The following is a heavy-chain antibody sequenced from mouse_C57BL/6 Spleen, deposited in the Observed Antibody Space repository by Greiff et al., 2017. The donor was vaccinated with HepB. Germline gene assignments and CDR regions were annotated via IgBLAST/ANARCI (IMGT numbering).Heavy chain of an antibody. CDR3: ARYTYGSRLFFDY. D-gene: IGHD1-1*01. Sequence: EVKLEESGGGLVQPGGSLSLSCAASGFTFTDYYMSWVRQPPGKALEWLGFIRNKANGYTTEYSASVKDRITITRDNSQSILYLQMNALRAEDSATYYCARYTYGSRLFFDYWGQGTTLTVSS. J-gene: IGHJ2*01. V-gene: IGHV7-3*01. CDR2: IRNKANGYTT. CDR1: GFTFTDYY.